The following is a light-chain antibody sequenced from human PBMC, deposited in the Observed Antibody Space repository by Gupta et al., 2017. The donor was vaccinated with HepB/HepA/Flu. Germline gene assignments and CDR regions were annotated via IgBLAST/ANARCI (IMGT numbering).Light chain of an antibody. V-gene: IGKV1-12*01. CDR3: QQANSFLPIT. Sequence: DIQMTQSPSSVSASVGDRVTITCRASQGISSWLAWYQQKPGKAPKLLIYAASSWQSGVPSRFSGSGYGKDVTLTISSRQQEDFASYYCQQANSFLPITFGGGTKVEIK. CDR2: AAS. J-gene: IGKJ4*01. CDR1: QGISSW.